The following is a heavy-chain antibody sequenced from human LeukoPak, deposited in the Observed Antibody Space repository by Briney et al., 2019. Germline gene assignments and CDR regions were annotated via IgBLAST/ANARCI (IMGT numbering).Heavy chain of an antibody. D-gene: IGHD5-18*01. CDR3: ARDLSSRGYTYGTPAFTFDI. CDR1: GFTFSSYA. Sequence: GGSLRLSCVTSGFTFSSYAMSWVRQAPGKGLEWVSYISSDSSTIYYADSLKGRFTISRDNAKNSLSLLMNSLRAEDTAVYYCARDLSSRGYTYGTPAFTFDIWGQGTMVTVSS. J-gene: IGHJ3*02. CDR2: ISSDSSTI. V-gene: IGHV3-48*01.